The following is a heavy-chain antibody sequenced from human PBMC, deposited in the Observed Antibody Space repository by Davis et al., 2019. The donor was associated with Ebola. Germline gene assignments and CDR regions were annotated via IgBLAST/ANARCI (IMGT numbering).Heavy chain of an antibody. CDR1: GGSISSGGYS. CDR2: IYHSGST. D-gene: IGHD7-27*01. V-gene: IGHV4-30-2*01. CDR3: ARGHWGCNWFDH. J-gene: IGHJ5*02. Sequence: LRLSCAVSGGSISSGGYSWSWIRQPPGKGLEWIGSIYHSGSTYYNPSLKSRVTISVDRSKNQFSLKLSSVTAADTAVYYCARGHWGCNWFDHWGQGTLVTVSS.